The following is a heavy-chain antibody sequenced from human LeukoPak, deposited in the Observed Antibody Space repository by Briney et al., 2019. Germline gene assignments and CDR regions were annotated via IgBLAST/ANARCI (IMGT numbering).Heavy chain of an antibody. CDR3: TTLTWYYGHRWWSETAFPQGD. J-gene: IGHJ4*02. Sequence: GGSLRLSCAASGFIFSNAWMSWVRQAPGKGLEWVGRINSIPDGGTTYYAAPVKGRLTISRDDSKNTLYLQMNSLKTEDTAVYYCTTLTWYYGHRWWSETAFPQGDWGQGTLVTVSS. CDR2: INSIPDGGTT. V-gene: IGHV3-15*01. D-gene: IGHD3-10*01. CDR1: GFIFSNAW.